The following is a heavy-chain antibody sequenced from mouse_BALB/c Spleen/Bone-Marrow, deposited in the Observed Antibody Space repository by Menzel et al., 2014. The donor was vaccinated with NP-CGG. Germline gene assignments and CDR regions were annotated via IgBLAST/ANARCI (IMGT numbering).Heavy chain of an antibody. J-gene: IGHJ2*01. V-gene: IGHV1S29*02. Sequence: EVQLQQSGPELVKPGASVKISCKASGYTFTDYNMHWVKQSHGKSLEWIGYIYPYNGGTGYNQKFKSRATLTVDNSSSTAYMELRSLTSEDSAVYYCAPRFITTAGYWGQGTTLTVSS. CDR2: IYPYNGGT. D-gene: IGHD1-2*01. CDR1: GYTFTDYN. CDR3: APRFITTAGY.